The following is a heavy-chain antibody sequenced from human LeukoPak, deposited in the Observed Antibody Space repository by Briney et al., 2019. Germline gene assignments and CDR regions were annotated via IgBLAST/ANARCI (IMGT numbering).Heavy chain of an antibody. V-gene: IGHV5-51*01. CDR2: IYPGDSDT. CDR1: GYSFTSYW. J-gene: IGHJ4*02. Sequence: GESLKISCKGSGYSFTSYWIGWVRQMPGKGLEWMGIIYPGDSDTRYSPPFQGQVTISADKSISTAYLQWSSLKASDTAMYYCARLFNIPYYYDSSGPFDYWGQGTLVTVSS. D-gene: IGHD3-22*01. CDR3: ARLFNIPYYYDSSGPFDY.